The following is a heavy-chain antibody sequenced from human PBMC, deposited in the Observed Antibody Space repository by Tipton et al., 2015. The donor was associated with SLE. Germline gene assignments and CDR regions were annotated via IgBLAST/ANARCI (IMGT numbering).Heavy chain of an antibody. J-gene: IGHJ4*02. CDR1: GGSISSSSSYY. V-gene: IGHV4-34*01. D-gene: IGHD3-22*01. CDR3: AREIATAEYNDSSQVELFVDY. CDR2: IPPRGST. Sequence: TLSLTCAVYGGSISSSSSYYWSWIRQPPGKGLEWIGEIPPRGSTNYNPSLKSRVTISVDTSENQFSLKLSSVTAADMAVYYCAREIATAEYNDSSQVELFVDYWGQGTLVTVSS.